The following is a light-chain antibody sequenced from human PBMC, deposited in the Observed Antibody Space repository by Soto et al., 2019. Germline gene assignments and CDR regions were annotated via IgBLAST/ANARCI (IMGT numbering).Light chain of an antibody. V-gene: IGKV3-11*01. CDR1: QSVSNY. Sequence: IVLTQSPATLSLSPGERATLSCRAAQSVSNYLGWYQQKSGQAPRLLISDVSKRATGIPARFSGSGSGTYFTLTISSLEPEDVAVYYCQHRVNGPTFGGGTKVEI. J-gene: IGKJ4*01. CDR3: QHRVNGPT. CDR2: DVS.